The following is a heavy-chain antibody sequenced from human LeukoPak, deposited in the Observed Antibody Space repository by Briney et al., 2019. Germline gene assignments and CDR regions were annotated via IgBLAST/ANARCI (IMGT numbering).Heavy chain of an antibody. CDR3: AKDPGYCSSTSCPTQYFQH. CDR2: ISSSSNYM. D-gene: IGHD2-2*01. J-gene: IGHJ1*01. V-gene: IGHV3-21*04. Sequence: PGGSLRLSCAASGFTFSTYRMSWVRQTPGRGLEWVASISSSSNYMYYTDSVKGRFTISRDDAKDSLYLQMSSLRADDTAVYYCAKDPGYCSSTSCPTQYFQHWGQGTLVTVSS. CDR1: GFTFSTYR.